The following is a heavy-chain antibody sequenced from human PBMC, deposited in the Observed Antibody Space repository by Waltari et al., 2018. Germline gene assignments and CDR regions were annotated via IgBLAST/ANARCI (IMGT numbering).Heavy chain of an antibody. CDR3: ARYSGSYDTAFDI. CDR1: GGSFSGYY. V-gene: IGHV4-34*01. D-gene: IGHD1-26*01. CDR2: INHSGST. J-gene: IGHJ3*02. Sequence: QVQLQQWGAGLLKPSETLSLTCAVYGGSFSGYYWSWIRQPPGKGLEWIGEINHSGSTNSNPSLKSRVTISVDTSKNQFSLKLSSVTAADTAVYYCARYSGSYDTAFDIWGQGTMVTVSS.